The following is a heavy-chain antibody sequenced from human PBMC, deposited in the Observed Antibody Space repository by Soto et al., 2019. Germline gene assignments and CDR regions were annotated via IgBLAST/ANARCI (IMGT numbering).Heavy chain of an antibody. CDR2: IYYSGRT. J-gene: IGHJ5*02. CDR3: ARHVDFADYIRWFDP. D-gene: IGHD4-17*01. CDR1: GDSVTSNHL. Sequence: QLQLQESGPGLVKPSETLALTCAVSGDSVTSNHLWGWIRQFPGKGLQWIGSIYYSGRTHYNPSLESRVTISVATSKNQFSLKLTSVTSADTAVYYCARHVDFADYIRWFDPWGQGTLVTVSS. V-gene: IGHV4-39*01.